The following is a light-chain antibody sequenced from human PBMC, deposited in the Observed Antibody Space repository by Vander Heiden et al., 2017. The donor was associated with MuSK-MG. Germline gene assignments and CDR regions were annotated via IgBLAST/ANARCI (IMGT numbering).Light chain of an antibody. CDR1: SSNIGSHY. Sequence: QSVLTQPPSASRTPGQRVTISCSGSSSNIGSHYVSWYQQLPGTAPKLLIYRNNQRPSGVPDRFSGSKSGTSASLAISGLWSEDEADYYCAAWDDILSGWVFGGGTKLTVL. CDR2: RNN. J-gene: IGLJ3*02. CDR3: AAWDDILSGWV. V-gene: IGLV1-47*03.